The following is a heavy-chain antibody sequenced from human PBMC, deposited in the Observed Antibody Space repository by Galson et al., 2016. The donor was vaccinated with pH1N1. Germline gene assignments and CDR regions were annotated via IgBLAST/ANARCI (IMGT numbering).Heavy chain of an antibody. CDR1: GFSLSTSGMC. D-gene: IGHD4-17*01. CDR3: ARMRYGDYSDWFDP. CDR2: IDWDDDK. J-gene: IGHJ5*02. Sequence: PALVKPTQTLTLTCTFSGFSLSTSGMCVSWIRQPPGKALEWLALIDWDDDKYYSTSLKTRLTISKDTSKNQVVLTMTNMDHVDTATYYCARMRYGDYSDWFDPWGQGTLVTVSS. V-gene: IGHV2-70*01.